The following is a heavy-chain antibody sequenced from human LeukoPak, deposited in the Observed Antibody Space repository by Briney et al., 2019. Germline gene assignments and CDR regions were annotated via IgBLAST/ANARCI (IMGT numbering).Heavy chain of an antibody. J-gene: IGHJ4*02. D-gene: IGHD3-22*01. CDR2: IYYGGST. V-gene: IGHV4-30-4*01. Sequence: PSETLSLTCTVSGGSISSGDYYWSWIRQPPGKGLEWIGYIYYGGSTYYNPSLKSRVTISVDTYKKQFSLKLSSVTAAAAAVYYCARDMYYYDSSGYYSYFDYWGQGTLVTVSS. CDR1: GGSISSGDYY. CDR3: ARDMYYYDSSGYYSYFDY.